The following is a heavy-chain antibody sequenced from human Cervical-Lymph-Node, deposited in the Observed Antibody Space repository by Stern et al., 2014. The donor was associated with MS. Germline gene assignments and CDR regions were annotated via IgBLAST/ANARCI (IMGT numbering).Heavy chain of an antibody. CDR3: ARGAETATPWDF. D-gene: IGHD5-24*01. CDR1: GDSIRSYY. Sequence: HVQLQESGPGLVKPSETLSLTCTVSGDSIRSYYWSWIRQPPGKGLEWIGYIHSSGSTNYKSSLKSRVTISVDTSKQQFYLYPNPVTAADPAVYYCARGAETATPWDFWGQGTLVTVSS. J-gene: IGHJ4*02. V-gene: IGHV4-59*01. CDR2: IHSSGST.